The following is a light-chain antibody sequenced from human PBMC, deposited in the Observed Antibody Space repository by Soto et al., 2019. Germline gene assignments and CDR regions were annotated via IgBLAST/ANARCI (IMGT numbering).Light chain of an antibody. V-gene: IGLV6-57*01. CDR2: EDD. J-gene: IGLJ2*01. Sequence: NFMLTQPHSVSESPGKTVTISCTRSSGNIVSNYVQWYQQRPGSSPTTVIYEDDDRPSGVPDRFSASIDTSSNSASLTISVLKTEDEADYYCQSYDADILIFGGGTKLNVL. CDR3: QSYDADILI. CDR1: SGNIVSNY.